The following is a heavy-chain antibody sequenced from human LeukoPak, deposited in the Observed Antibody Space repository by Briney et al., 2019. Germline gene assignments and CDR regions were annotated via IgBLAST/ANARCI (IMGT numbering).Heavy chain of an antibody. J-gene: IGHJ4*02. Sequence: SETLSLTCTVSGGSISSSSYYWGWIRQPPGTGLEWIGSIYYSGSTYYNPSLKSRVTISVDTSKNQFSLKLSSVTAADTAVYYCARGVARSSKFHFSYYFDYWGQGTLVTVSS. D-gene: IGHD6-6*01. CDR3: ARGVARSSKFHFSYYFDY. CDR1: GGSISSSSYY. V-gene: IGHV4-39*07. CDR2: IYYSGST.